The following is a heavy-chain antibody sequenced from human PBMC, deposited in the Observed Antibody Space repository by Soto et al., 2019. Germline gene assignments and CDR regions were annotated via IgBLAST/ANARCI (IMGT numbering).Heavy chain of an antibody. V-gene: IGHV1-18*01. CDR1: GYTFTSYG. CDR2: IGAYNGNT. J-gene: IGHJ4*02. Sequence: ASVKLACKASGYTFTSYGISWVRQAPGQGLEWMGWIGAYNGNTNYAQKLQGRVTMTTDTSTSTAYMELRSLRSDDTAVYYCAFDRGSSGWYSVDYWCQGTTVTVSS. D-gene: IGHD6-13*01. CDR3: AFDRGSSGWYSVDY.